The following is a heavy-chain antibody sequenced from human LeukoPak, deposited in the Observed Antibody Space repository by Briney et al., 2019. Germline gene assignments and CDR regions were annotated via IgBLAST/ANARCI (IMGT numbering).Heavy chain of an antibody. D-gene: IGHD1-26*01. CDR1: GGIFSGYS. CDR2: INHSGST. V-gene: IGHV4-34*01. CDR3: ARGPRRIVGATIYSYYGMDV. Sequence: SETLSLTCAVYGGIFSGYSWSWIRQPPGKGLEWIGEINHSGSTNYNPSLKCRVTILLDTSKNQFSLKLSSVTAADTAVYYCARGPRRIVGATIYSYYGMDVWGQGTTVTVSS. J-gene: IGHJ6*02.